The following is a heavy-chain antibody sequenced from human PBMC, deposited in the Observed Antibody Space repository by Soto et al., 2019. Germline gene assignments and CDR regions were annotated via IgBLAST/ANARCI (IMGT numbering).Heavy chain of an antibody. CDR2: IYYSGNT. V-gene: IGHV4-30-4*01. D-gene: IGHD2-2*01. CDR3: VRFCSTTKCPFDY. CDR1: GGSISSGGSY. J-gene: IGHJ4*02. Sequence: SETLSLTCTVSGGSISSGGSYWGWIRQPPGKGLEWIGYIYYSGNTILNPSLRSRVTLSVDTSKNQFSLNLSSVTAADTAVYYCVRFCSTTKCPFDYWGQGTLVTVSS.